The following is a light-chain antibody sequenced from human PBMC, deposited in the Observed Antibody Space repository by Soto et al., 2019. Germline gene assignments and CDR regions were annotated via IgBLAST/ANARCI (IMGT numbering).Light chain of an antibody. CDR2: LAS. J-gene: IGKJ4*01. CDR1: QGISSH. V-gene: IGKV1-9*01. CDR3: QQLNAYPLT. Sequence: IQVTQSPDSLSASVGDRLTITCRASQGISSHLAWYQQKPGKAPKLLIYLASTLHSGVPSRFSGSGSGTDFSLTISTLQPEDFATYYCQQLNAYPLTFGGGTKVEIK.